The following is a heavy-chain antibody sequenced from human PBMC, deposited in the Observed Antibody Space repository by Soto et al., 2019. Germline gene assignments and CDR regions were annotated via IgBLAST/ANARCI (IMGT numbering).Heavy chain of an antibody. Sequence: PSETLSLTCAVYGGSFSGYYWSWIRQPPGKGLEWVGEINHSGSTNYNPSLKSRITISVDTSKNQFSLMLSSVSAADAAVYYCARGKDYCSSTSCKIRRYSYYGMDVWGQGTTVTVSS. CDR1: GGSFSGYY. D-gene: IGHD2-2*01. CDR3: ARGKDYCSSTSCKIRRYSYYGMDV. CDR2: INHSGST. V-gene: IGHV4-34*01. J-gene: IGHJ6*02.